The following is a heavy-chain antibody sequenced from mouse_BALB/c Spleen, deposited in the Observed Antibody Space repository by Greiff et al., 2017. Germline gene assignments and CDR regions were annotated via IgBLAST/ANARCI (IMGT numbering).Heavy chain of an antibody. D-gene: IGHD1-1*01. CDR3: ARDYYGSSTDAMDY. Sequence: EVQGVESGGGLVKPGGSLKLSCAASGFTFSSYAMSWVRQTPEKRLEWVASISSGGSTYYPDSVKGRFTISRDNARNILYLQMSSLRSEDTAMYYCARDYYGSSTDAMDYWGQGTSVTVSS. V-gene: IGHV5-6-5*01. CDR2: ISSGGST. J-gene: IGHJ4*01. CDR1: GFTFSSYA.